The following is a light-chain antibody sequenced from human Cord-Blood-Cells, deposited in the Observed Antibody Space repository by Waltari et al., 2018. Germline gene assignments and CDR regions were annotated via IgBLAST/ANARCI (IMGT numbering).Light chain of an antibody. CDR2: DVS. Sequence: QSALTQPASVSGSPGQSITISCTGPSSDVGGYNYVSWYQQHPGNAPKLMIYDVSKRPSGVSNRFSGSKSGNTASLTISGLQAEDEADYYCSSYTSSSTWVFGGGTKLTVL. CDR1: SSDVGGYNY. CDR3: SSYTSSSTWV. V-gene: IGLV2-14*01. J-gene: IGLJ3*02.